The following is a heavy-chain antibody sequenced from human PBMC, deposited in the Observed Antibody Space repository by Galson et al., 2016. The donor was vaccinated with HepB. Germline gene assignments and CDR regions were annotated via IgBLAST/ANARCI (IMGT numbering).Heavy chain of an antibody. Sequence: SVKVSCKASGGTFSSFAISWVRQAPGQGLEWMGGIIPIFDTTTYAQKFQGRITITADESTSTAYMELSSLRSEDTAVYFCARDVWVPDHYEPRLGYLDCWGQGTLVTVSS. V-gene: IGHV1-69*13. CDR2: IIPIFDTT. D-gene: IGHD4-17*01. CDR1: GGTFSSFA. CDR3: ARDVWVPDHYEPRLGYLDC. J-gene: IGHJ4*02.